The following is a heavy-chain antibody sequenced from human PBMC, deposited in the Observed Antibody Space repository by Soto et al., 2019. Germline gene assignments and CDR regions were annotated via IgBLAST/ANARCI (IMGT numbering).Heavy chain of an antibody. Sequence: EVQLVESGGGLVQPGRSLKVSCAASGFTFDDYAMRWVRQAPGKGLEWVSGISWNSGSIGYADSVKGRFTISRDNAKNSLYLQMNSLGAEDTALYYCAKDMRYDFWSGPGLDYWGQGTLVTVSS. J-gene: IGHJ4*02. CDR2: ISWNSGSI. CDR3: AKDMRYDFWSGPGLDY. D-gene: IGHD3-3*01. V-gene: IGHV3-9*01. CDR1: GFTFDDYA.